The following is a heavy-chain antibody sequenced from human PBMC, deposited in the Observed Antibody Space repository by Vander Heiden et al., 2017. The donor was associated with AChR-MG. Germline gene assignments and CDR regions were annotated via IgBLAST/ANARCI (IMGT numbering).Heavy chain of an antibody. Sequence: QLQLHESGPGLVKPSATLSLTCTVSGGSITSSSYFWGWIRQPPGKGLEWVGTIYYSGTTYYNPSLKSRVTISVDTSKNQFSLKLSSVTAADTAVYYCARQGPGGRAFDIWGQGTMVTVSS. CDR2: IYYSGTT. D-gene: IGHD3-16*01. CDR3: ARQGPGGRAFDI. CDR1: GGSITSSSYF. V-gene: IGHV4-39*01. J-gene: IGHJ3*02.